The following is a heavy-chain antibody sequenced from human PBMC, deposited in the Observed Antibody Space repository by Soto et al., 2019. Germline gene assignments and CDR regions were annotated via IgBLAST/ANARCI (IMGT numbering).Heavy chain of an antibody. CDR1: GFTFSSYA. CDR3: SKEGSTYWYYYYYGIDV. D-gene: IGHD2-2*01. Sequence: PGGSLRLSCAASGFTFSSYAMSWVRQAPGKGLEWVSAISGSGGSTYYADSVKGRFTISRDNSKNTLYLQMNSLRAEDTAVHYCSKEGSTYWYYYYYGIDVWGQGTTVTVS. V-gene: IGHV3-23*01. J-gene: IGHJ6*02. CDR2: ISGSGGST.